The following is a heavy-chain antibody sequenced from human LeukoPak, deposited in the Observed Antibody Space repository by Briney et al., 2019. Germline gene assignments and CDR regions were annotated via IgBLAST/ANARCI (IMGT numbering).Heavy chain of an antibody. J-gene: IGHJ4*02. D-gene: IGHD3-22*01. CDR3: ARVDGYYYDSSGYYHI. Sequence: GASVKVSCKASGYTFTSYGITWVRQAPGQGLEWMGWISGYNGNTKYAQKVQGRVTLTTDTTTSTAYMELRSLRSDDTAVYYCARVDGYYYDSSGYYHIWGQGTLVTVSS. CDR2: ISGYNGNT. CDR1: GYTFTSYG. V-gene: IGHV1-18*01.